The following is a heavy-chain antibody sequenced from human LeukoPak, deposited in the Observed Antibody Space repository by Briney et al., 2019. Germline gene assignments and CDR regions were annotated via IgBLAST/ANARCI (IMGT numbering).Heavy chain of an antibody. CDR3: ARHGHYYDSKASNWFDP. D-gene: IGHD3-22*01. CDR2: IYYSGST. Sequence: SETLSLTCTVSGGSISSSSYYWGWIRQPPGEGLEWIGSIYYSGSTNYNPSLKSRVTISVDTSKNQFSLKLSSVTAADTAVYYCARHGHYYDSKASNWFDPWGQGTLVTVSS. V-gene: IGHV4-39*01. J-gene: IGHJ5*02. CDR1: GGSISSSSYY.